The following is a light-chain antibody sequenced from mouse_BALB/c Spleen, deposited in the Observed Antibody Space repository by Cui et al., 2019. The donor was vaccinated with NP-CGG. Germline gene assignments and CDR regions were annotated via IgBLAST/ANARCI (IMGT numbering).Light chain of an antibody. V-gene: IGLV1*01. CDR1: TGAVTTSNY. Sequence: QAAVTQESALTTSPGETVTPTCRSSTGAVTTSNYANWVQEKPDHLFSGLIGGTNNRTPGVPARFSGSLIGDKSALTITGARTEDEAIYFCALWYSNHWVFGGGTKLTVL. CDR2: GTN. CDR3: ALWYSNHWV. J-gene: IGLJ1*01.